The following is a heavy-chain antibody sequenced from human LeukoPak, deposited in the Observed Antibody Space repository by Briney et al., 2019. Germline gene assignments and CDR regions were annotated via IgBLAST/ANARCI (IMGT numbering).Heavy chain of an antibody. Sequence: SETLSLTCSVSGGSISSYYWTWIRQPAGKGLEWIGRIHTSGSTNYNPSLKSRVTMSVDTSKNQFSLKLSSVTAADTAVYYCARDTYYYGSGSYRLDYWGQGTLVTVSS. V-gene: IGHV4-4*07. CDR2: IHTSGST. J-gene: IGHJ4*02. CDR3: ARDTYYYGSGSYRLDY. CDR1: GGSISSYY. D-gene: IGHD3-10*01.